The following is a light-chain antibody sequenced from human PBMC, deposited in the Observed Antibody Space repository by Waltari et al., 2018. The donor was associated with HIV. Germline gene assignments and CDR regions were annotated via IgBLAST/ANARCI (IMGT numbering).Light chain of an antibody. CDR1: TGSVISLNY. Sequence: QTVVPQEPSLTVSPGGTVTLTCASSTGSVISLNYPSWFQHKPGQAPRALIYNTNIRHSWTPSRFSGSLPGGKAALTLSGVQPEDEADYYCVIYYGGSWVFGGGTKLTVL. J-gene: IGLJ3*02. CDR3: VIYYGGSWV. V-gene: IGLV7-43*01. CDR2: NTN.